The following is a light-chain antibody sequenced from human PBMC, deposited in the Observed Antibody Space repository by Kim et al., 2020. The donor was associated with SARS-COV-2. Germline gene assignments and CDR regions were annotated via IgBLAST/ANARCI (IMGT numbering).Light chain of an antibody. J-gene: IGLJ2*01. CDR1: KLGDKY. Sequence: PGQTASVTCSGDKLGDKYACWYQQKPGQSPVLVIYQDSKRPSGIPERFSGSNSGNTATLTISGTQAMDEADYYCQAWDSSTADVVFGGGTQLTVL. CDR3: QAWDSSTADVV. CDR2: QDS. V-gene: IGLV3-1*01.